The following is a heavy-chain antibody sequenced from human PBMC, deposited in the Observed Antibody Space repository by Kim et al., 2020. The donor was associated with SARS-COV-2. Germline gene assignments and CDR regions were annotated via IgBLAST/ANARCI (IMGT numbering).Heavy chain of an antibody. Sequence: SETLSLTCTVSGGSISSSSYYWGWIRQPPGKGLECIGSIYYSVSTYYNPSLKSRVTISVDTSKNHFSLKLSSVTAADTAVYYCAITWFGATSRTPAAFDIWGQGTMVTVSS. CDR1: GGSISSSSYY. CDR3: AITWFGATSRTPAAFDI. CDR2: IYYSVST. V-gene: IGHV4-39*01. D-gene: IGHD3-10*01. J-gene: IGHJ3*02.